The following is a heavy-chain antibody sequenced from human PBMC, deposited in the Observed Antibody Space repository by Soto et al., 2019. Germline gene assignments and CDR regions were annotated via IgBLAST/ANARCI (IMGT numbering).Heavy chain of an antibody. Sequence: QVQLVQSGAEVKKPGASVKVSCKASGYTFTSYYMHWVRQAPGQGLEWMGIINPSGGSTSYAQKFQGTVTMTRDTSTSTVYMELSSLRSEDTAVYYCARARTLRAFDYWGQGTLVTVSS. CDR3: ARARTLRAFDY. CDR2: INPSGGST. CDR1: GYTFTSYY. V-gene: IGHV1-46*03. J-gene: IGHJ4*02.